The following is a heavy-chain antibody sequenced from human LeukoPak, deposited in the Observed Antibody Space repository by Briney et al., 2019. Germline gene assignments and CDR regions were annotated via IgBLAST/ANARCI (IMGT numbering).Heavy chain of an antibody. CDR3: ARGGVVVVPAAIKTTNWFDP. CDR2: INPSGGST. CDR1: GYTFTGYY. V-gene: IGHV1-46*01. J-gene: IGHJ5*02. D-gene: IGHD2-2*01. Sequence: ASVKVSCKASGYTFTGYYMHWVRQAPGQGLEWMGIINPSGGSTSYAQKFQGRVTMTRDTSTSTVYMELSSLRSEDTAVYYCARGGVVVVPAAIKTTNWFDPWGQGTLVTVSS.